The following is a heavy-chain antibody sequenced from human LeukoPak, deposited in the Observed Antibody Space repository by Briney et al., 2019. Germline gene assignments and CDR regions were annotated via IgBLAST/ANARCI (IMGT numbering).Heavy chain of an antibody. D-gene: IGHD3-16*02. J-gene: IGHJ5*02. CDR3: ARGKVYDYVWGSYRSPAGFDP. CDR1: GFTFSSYE. CDR2: ISSSGSKI. Sequence: GGALRLSCAASGFTFSSYEMNWVRQAPGKGREGVSHISSSGSKIYYAGSVNGRFTISRDNAKNSLYLQMNSLRAEDTAVYYCARGKVYDYVWGSYRSPAGFDPWGQGTLVTVSS. V-gene: IGHV3-48*03.